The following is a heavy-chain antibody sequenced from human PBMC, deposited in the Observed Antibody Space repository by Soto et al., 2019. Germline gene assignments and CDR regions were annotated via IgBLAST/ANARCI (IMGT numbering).Heavy chain of an antibody. J-gene: IGHJ6*02. CDR2: IDPSDSYS. D-gene: IGHD3-3*02. Sequence: LGESLKISCKASGYNFTTFWISWMRQVPGKGLEWMGRIDPSDSYSNYSPSFQGHITISADKSINTAYLHFSNLKASDTAVYYCARHFPLPTDLQFYYYYYYGVDVWGHRTAVTVSS. CDR3: ARHFPLPTDLQFYYYYYYGVDV. V-gene: IGHV5-10-1*01. CDR1: GYNFTTFW.